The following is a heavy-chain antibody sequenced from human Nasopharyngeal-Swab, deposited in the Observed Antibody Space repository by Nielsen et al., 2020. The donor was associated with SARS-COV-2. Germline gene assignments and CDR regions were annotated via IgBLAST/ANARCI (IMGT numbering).Heavy chain of an antibody. CDR3: AKDRYCSGGACYFSDFDY. Sequence: WIRQPPGKGLEWVSGVSGSGGTTKYADSVKGRFTISRDNSKNKLYLQMHSLRVEDTAVYYCAKDRYCSGGACYFSDFDYWGLGTLVTVSS. J-gene: IGHJ4*02. D-gene: IGHD2-15*01. V-gene: IGHV3-23*01. CDR2: VSGSGGTT.